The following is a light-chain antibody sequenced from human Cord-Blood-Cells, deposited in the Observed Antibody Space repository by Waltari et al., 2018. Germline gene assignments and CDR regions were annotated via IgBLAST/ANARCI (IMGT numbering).Light chain of an antibody. CDR2: LGS. V-gene: IGKV2-28*01. CDR1: QSLLLSNGSNY. CDR3: MQALQTPPT. J-gene: IGKJ1*01. Sequence: DIVMTQSPLSLIVTPGEPASISCMSIQSLLLSNGSNYLDWYLQTPGQSPQLLIYLGSNRASGVPDRFSGSGSGTDFTLKISRVEAGDVGVYYCMQALQTPPTFGQGTKVESK.